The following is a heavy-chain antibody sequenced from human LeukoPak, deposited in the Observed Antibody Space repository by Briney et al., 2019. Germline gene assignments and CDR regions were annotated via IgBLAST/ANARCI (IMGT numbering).Heavy chain of an antibody. CDR1: GFTFSSYA. V-gene: IGHV3-23*01. D-gene: IGHD3-22*01. CDR2: ISGSGGST. CDR3: AKVRSRSYYDSSGYYRHDAFDI. Sequence: GGSLRLSCAASGFTFSSYAMSWVRQAPGKGLEWVSAISGSGGSTYYADSVKGRFTISRDNSKNTLYLQMNSLRAEDTAVYYCAKVRSRSYYDSSGYYRHDAFDIWGQGTMVTVSS. J-gene: IGHJ3*02.